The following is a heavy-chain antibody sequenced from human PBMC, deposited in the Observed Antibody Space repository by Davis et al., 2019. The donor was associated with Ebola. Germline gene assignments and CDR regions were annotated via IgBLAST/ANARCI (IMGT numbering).Heavy chain of an antibody. Sequence: PGGSLRLSCAASGFTFSGSSMHWVRQAPGKGLEWVGHIRSKANSYATAYGASVKGRFTISRDDSTNTAYLQMNSLKTEDTAVYYGTTQGNIVATGHDYWGQGTLVTVSS. J-gene: IGHJ4*02. CDR2: IRSKANSYAT. D-gene: IGHD5-12*01. CDR1: GFTFSGSS. V-gene: IGHV3-73*01. CDR3: TTQGNIVATGHDY.